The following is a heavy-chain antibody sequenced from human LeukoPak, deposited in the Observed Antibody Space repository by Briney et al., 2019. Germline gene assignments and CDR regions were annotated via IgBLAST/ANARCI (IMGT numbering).Heavy chain of an antibody. V-gene: IGHV1-18*01. Sequence: GASVKVSCKASGYTFTSYGISWVRQAPGQGLEWMGWISAYNGNTNYAQKFQGRVTMTRDMSTSTVYMELSSLRSEDTAVYYCARGPVTWEYFDYWGQGTLVTVSS. D-gene: IGHD7-27*01. CDR2: ISAYNGNT. CDR3: ARGPVTWEYFDY. J-gene: IGHJ4*02. CDR1: GYTFTSYG.